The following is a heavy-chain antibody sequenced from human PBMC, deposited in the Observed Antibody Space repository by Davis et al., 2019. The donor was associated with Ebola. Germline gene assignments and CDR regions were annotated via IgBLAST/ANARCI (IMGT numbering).Heavy chain of an antibody. CDR2: IIPIFGTA. J-gene: IGHJ4*02. D-gene: IGHD6-19*01. V-gene: IGHV1-69*13. CDR3: ARGSGWLTPFDY. CDR1: GGTFSSYA. Sequence: SVKVSCKASGGTFSSYAISWVRQAPGQGLEWMGGIIPIFGTANYAQKFQGRVTITADESTSTAYMELNSLRAEDTAVYYCARGSGWLTPFDYWGQGTLVTVSS.